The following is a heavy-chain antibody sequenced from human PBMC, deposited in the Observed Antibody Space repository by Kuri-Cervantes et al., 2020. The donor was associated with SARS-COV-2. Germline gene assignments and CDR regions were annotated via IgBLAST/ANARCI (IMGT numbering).Heavy chain of an antibody. CDR3: AREMKEGAVMGAFDI. Sequence: GESLKISCAASGFTVSSNYMSWVRQAPGKGLEWVSVIYSGGSTYYADSVKGRFTISRDNSKNTLYLQMNSLRAEDTAVYYCAREMKEGAVMGAFDIWGQGTTVTVSS. CDR2: IYSGGST. V-gene: IGHV3-53*01. D-gene: IGHD1-26*01. J-gene: IGHJ3*02. CDR1: GFTVSSNY.